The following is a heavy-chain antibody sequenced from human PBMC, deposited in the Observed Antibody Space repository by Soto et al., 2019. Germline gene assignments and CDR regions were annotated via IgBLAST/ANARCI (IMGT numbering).Heavy chain of an antibody. J-gene: IGHJ4*02. D-gene: IGHD2-2*02. CDR1: GFTFNTYG. CDR3: AKSPNFYCSSPNCYKYYFDH. V-gene: IGHV3-30*18. Sequence: GGSLRLSCAASGFTFNTYGMHWVRQAPGKGLEWMAVISYDGSEKYYVDSVKGRFTISKDNSKNTLYLQMNSLRPEDTAVYYCAKSPNFYCSSPNCYKYYFDHWGQGTRVTVSS. CDR2: ISYDGSEK.